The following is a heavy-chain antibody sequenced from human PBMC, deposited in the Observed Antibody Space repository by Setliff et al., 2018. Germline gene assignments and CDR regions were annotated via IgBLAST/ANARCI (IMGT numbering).Heavy chain of an antibody. D-gene: IGHD5-18*01. CDR2: IKQDGSEK. CDR3: AVTLSFPIQSPFDP. CDR1: GFTFSSYW. V-gene: IGHV3-7*01. Sequence: GGSLRLSCAASGFTFSSYWMSWVRQAPGKGLEWVANIKQDGSEKYYVDSVKGRFTISRDNAKNSLYLQMNSLRGEDTAVYYCAVTLSFPIQSPFDPWGQGTLVTVSS. J-gene: IGHJ5*02.